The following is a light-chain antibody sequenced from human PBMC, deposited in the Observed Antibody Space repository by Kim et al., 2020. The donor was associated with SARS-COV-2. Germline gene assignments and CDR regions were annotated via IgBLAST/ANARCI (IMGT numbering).Light chain of an antibody. CDR2: LNSDGSH. J-gene: IGLJ3*02. Sequence: QLVLTQSPSASASLGDSVKLTCTLSSGHSSYAIAWHQQQPEKGPRYLMKLNSDGSHSKGDGIPDRFSGSSSGAERYLTISSLQSEDEADYYCQTWDTGIKMFGGGTKLTVL. CDR3: QTWDTGIKM. V-gene: IGLV4-69*01. CDR1: SGHSSYA.